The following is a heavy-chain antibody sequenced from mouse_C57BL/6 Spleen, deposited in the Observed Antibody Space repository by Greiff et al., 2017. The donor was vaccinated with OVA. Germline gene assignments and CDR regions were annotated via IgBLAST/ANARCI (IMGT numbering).Heavy chain of an antibody. CDR2: ISSGGDYI. J-gene: IGHJ2*01. V-gene: IGHV5-9-1*02. CDR1: GFTFSSYA. Sequence: EVMLVESGEGLVKPGGSLKLSCAASGFTFSSYAMSWVRQTPEKRLEWVAYISSGGDYIYYADTVKGRFTISRDNARNTLYLQMSSLKSEDTAMYYCTREGYGYSYYFDYGGQGTTLTVSS. CDR3: TREGYGYSYYFDY. D-gene: IGHD2-2*01.